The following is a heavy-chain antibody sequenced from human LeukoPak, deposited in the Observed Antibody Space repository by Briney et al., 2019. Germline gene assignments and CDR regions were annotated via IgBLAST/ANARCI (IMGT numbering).Heavy chain of an antibody. CDR2: IQNTGDT. CDR1: SASISNYY. J-gene: IGHJ4*02. D-gene: IGHD6-19*01. V-gene: IGHV4-59*01. CDR3: VKHGSGWSVDY. Sequence: SETLSLTCTVPSASISNYYWGWTRHSPGKGLEWIGYIQNTGDTTYNPSLKSRVSISKDMSNNQFSLQLRSVTAADTALHYCVKHGSGWSVDYLAQGTLVTVSS.